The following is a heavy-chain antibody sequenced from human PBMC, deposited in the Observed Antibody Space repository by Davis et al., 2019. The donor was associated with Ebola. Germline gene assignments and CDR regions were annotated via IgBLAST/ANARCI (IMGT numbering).Heavy chain of an antibody. CDR2: ISYDGSSK. CDR3: ARALEGYTFDY. CDR1: GFTFSSYG. J-gene: IGHJ4*02. D-gene: IGHD5-18*01. V-gene: IGHV3-30*03. Sequence: GESLKISCAASGFTFSSYGMHWVRQAPGKGLEWVAVISYDGSSKYYTDSVKGRFTISRDNSKNTLYLQMNSLRVGDTAVYYCARALEGYTFDYWGQGTVVTVSS.